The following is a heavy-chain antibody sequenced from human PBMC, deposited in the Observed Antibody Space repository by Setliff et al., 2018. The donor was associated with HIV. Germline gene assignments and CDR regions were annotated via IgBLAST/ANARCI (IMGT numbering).Heavy chain of an antibody. CDR1: GQFISDGYY. D-gene: IGHD7-27*01. CDR2: IHYTGST. CDR3: AKDGDFRNSDYDAFDF. J-gene: IGHJ3*01. V-gene: IGHV4-59*12. Sequence: SETLSLTCTVSGQFISDGYYWGWIRQPPGKGLEWIGYIHYTGSTTYNPSLKSRVTISVDTSKNQFSLTLNSVTAADTGVYYCAKDGDFRNSDYDAFDFWGQGTMVTVSS.